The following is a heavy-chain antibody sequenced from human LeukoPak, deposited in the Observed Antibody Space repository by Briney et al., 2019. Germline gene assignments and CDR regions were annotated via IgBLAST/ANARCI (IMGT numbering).Heavy chain of an antibody. CDR3: ARESFGVAVGGKRVDY. J-gene: IGHJ4*02. CDR2: IYSGGST. D-gene: IGHD3-16*01. Sequence: GGSLRLSCAASGFSFSSYEMNWVRQAPGKGLECISVIYSGGSTDYAEYLKSRFTISRDNAKTSLFLQMNSLRAEDTAVYYCARESFGVAVGGKRVDYWGQGTLVTVSS. V-gene: IGHV3-66*01. CDR1: GFSFSSYE.